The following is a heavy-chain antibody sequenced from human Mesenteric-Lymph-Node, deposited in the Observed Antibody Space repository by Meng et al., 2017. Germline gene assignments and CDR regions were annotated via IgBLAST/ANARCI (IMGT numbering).Heavy chain of an antibody. CDR3: ARDYSSGWYLASFFDY. D-gene: IGHD6-19*01. Sequence: GEAGGALGKLGGPRSFSCVASGFTFSDFFSNGIRQAREKGMEWVGYIRSISSTIYTADSVKGRFTISRDNAKNSLYLQMNSLRAEDTAVYYCARDYSSGWYLASFFDYWGQGTLVTVSS. CDR2: IRSISSTI. V-gene: IGHV3-11*01. CDR1: GFTFSDFF. J-gene: IGHJ4*02.